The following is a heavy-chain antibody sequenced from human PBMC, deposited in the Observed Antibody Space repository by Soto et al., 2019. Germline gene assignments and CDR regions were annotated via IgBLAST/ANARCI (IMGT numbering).Heavy chain of an antibody. CDR2: IIPIFGTA. V-gene: IGHV1-69*13. Sequence: SVKVSCKASRVAFSRFIVTWVRQAPGLGLEWVGGIIPIFGTANYAQKFQGRVTITADESTSTSYMEVNNLRSEDTAVYYCAKVRYSSPLGYYYGMDVWGHGTTVTVSS. CDR3: AKVRYSSPLGYYYGMDV. D-gene: IGHD6-19*01. J-gene: IGHJ6*02. CDR1: RVAFSRFI.